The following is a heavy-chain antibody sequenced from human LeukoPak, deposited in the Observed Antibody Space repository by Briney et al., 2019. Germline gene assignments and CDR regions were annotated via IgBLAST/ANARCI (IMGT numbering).Heavy chain of an antibody. CDR1: GGSISSYY. CDR2: IYYSGST. Sequence: PSETLSLTCTASGGSISSYYWSWIRQPPGKGLEWIGYIYYSGSTNYNPSLKSRVTISVDTSKNQFSLKLSSVTAADTAVYYCARGVSSSSVDYWGQGTLVTVSS. D-gene: IGHD6-6*01. J-gene: IGHJ4*02. CDR3: ARGVSSSSVDY. V-gene: IGHV4-59*01.